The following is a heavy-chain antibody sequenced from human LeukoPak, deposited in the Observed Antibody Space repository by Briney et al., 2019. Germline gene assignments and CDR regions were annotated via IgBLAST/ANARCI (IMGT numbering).Heavy chain of an antibody. D-gene: IGHD3-10*01. CDR3: ARDYYGSGSYYTSNYYYGMDV. CDR1: GFAFHNYA. Sequence: GGSLRLSCVGSGFAFHNYAMHWVRRPPGKGLEWVSAINWNSDTKAYADSVKGRFTISRDNANNSLYLQMNSLRIEDTAVYFCARDYYGSGSYYTSNYYYGMDVWGQGTTVTVSS. CDR2: INWNSDTK. J-gene: IGHJ6*02. V-gene: IGHV3-9*01.